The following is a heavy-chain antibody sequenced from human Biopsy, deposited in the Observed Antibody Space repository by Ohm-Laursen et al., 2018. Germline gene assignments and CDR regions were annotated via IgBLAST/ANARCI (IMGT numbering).Heavy chain of an antibody. CDR3: ARGMRSSGWPFFDY. CDR1: DVSVHYLTDN. V-gene: IGHV4-61*01. D-gene: IGHD6-19*01. J-gene: IGHJ4*02. Sequence: SVSLSLTCPISDVSVHYLTDNCRSTRKPLGRGLEYIGSVNIGGTTNSNPSFKSRATISVDMSMNQFPLKLASVTSADTAVYYCARGMRSSGWPFFDYWGQGTLVTVSS. CDR2: VNIGGTT.